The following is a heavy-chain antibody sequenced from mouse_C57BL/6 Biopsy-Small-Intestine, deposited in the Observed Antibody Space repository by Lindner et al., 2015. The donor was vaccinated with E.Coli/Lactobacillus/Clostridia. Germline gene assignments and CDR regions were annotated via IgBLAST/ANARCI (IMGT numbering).Heavy chain of an antibody. CDR2: IFRVLPVG. J-gene: IGHJ4*01. V-gene: IGHV1-74*01. CDR3: ATGSFDY. Sequence: SVKVSCKASGGTFSSNTLSWVRQAPGQGLEWMGRIFRVLPVGNYAQKFQGRVTITADTSTNTTYMELSSLRSEDTAVYYCATGSFDYWGQGTLVTVSS. D-gene: IGHD2-2*01. CDR1: GGTFSSNT.